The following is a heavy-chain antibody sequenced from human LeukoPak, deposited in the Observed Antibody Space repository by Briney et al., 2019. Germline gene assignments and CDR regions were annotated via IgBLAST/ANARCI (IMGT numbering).Heavy chain of an antibody. D-gene: IGHD5-18*01. J-gene: IGHJ4*02. CDR1: GGSISNYY. CDR3: ARAGGGNTAMDLDY. V-gene: IGHV4-59*01. CDR2: IFYSGRT. Sequence: SETLSLTCIVSGGSISNYYWSWIRQSPGKGLEWIGYIFYSGRTSYNPSLKSRVTISIDTSTNQFSLILKSVTAADTAVYYCARAGGGNTAMDLDYWGQGTLVTVSS.